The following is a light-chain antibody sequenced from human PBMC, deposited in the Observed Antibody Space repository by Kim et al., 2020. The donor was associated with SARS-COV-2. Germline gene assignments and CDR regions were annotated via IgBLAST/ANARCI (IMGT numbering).Light chain of an antibody. CDR1: SSNIGSNT. V-gene: IGLV1-44*01. Sequence: GQRVTISCSGSSSNIGSNTVTWYQQLPGTAPKLVIYTNNQRPSGVPDRFSGSKSGTSASLAISGLQSEDEADYYCAAWDDSLKGWVFGGGTKLTVL. CDR3: AAWDDSLKGWV. CDR2: TNN. J-gene: IGLJ3*02.